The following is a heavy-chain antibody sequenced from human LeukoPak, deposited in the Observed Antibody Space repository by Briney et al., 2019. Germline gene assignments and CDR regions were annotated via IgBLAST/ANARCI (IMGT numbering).Heavy chain of an antibody. CDR3: ARDRQNDYGDYAEGMHV. CDR2: IYYSGST. V-gene: IGHV4-59*01. D-gene: IGHD4-17*01. CDR1: GGSISSYY. Sequence: PSETLSLTCTVSGGSISSYYWSWIRQPPGKGLEWIGYIYYSGSTNYNPSLKSRVTISVDTSKNQFSLKLSSVTAADTAVYYCARDRQNDYGDYAEGMHVWGQGTTVTVSS. J-gene: IGHJ6*02.